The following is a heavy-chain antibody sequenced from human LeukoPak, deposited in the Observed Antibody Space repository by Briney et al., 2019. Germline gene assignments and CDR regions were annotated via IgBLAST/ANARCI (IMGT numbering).Heavy chain of an antibody. CDR1: GYTFTSYD. D-gene: IGHD5-18*01. CDR3: ARGPEVSWIQLWLGDYGMDV. Sequence: GASVKVSCKASGYTFTSYDINWVRQATGQGLKWMGWMNPNSGNTGYAQKFQGRVTMTRNTSISTAYMELSSLRSEDTAVYYCARGPEVSWIQLWLGDYGMDVWGQGTTVTVSS. CDR2: MNPNSGNT. V-gene: IGHV1-8*01. J-gene: IGHJ6*02.